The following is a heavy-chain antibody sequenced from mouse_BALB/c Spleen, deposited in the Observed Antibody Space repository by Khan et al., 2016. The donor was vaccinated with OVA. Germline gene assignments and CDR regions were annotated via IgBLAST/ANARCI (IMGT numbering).Heavy chain of an antibody. V-gene: IGHV1-9*01. Sequence: VQLQQSGAELMKPGASVKISCKATGYTFSSHWLEWVKQRPGHGLEWIGEILPGSGSSNYNEKFKGKATFTADISSNTAYMQLSSLTSEDSAVYYCARVNYGSRDYFDYWGQGTTLIVSS. D-gene: IGHD1-1*01. J-gene: IGHJ2*01. CDR3: ARVNYGSRDYFDY. CDR2: ILPGSGSS. CDR1: GYTFSSHW.